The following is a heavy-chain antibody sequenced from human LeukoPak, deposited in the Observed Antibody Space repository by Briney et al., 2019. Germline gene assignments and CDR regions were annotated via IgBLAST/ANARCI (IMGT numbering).Heavy chain of an antibody. D-gene: IGHD3-22*01. CDR2: IWFDGSNK. V-gene: IGHV3-33*01. J-gene: IGHJ4*02. CDR1: GFTFSSYG. CDR3: ARGGGFYDTSGYYRDFDY. Sequence: GGSLRLSCATSGFTFSSYGFHWVRQAPGKGLEWVAVIWFDGSNKYYTDSVKGRFIISRDNSKSTLYLQMDSLRAEDTAMYYCARGGGFYDTSGYYRDFDYWGQGTLVTVSS.